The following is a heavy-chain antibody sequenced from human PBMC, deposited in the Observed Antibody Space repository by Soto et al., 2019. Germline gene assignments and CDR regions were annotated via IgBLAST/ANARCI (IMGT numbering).Heavy chain of an antibody. Sequence: QVQLVQSGAEVKKPGSSVKVSCTASGGSLSNYGISWVRQAPGQGLEWMGRIIPIFGTTTYAQEFQGRVTPSADKSTNIVYLELSSLRFEDTAVYYCALDARASAIRGRPDNWGQGTLVTVSS. V-gene: IGHV1-69*08. CDR3: ALDARASAIRGRPDN. D-gene: IGHD3-10*01. CDR2: IIPIFGTT. J-gene: IGHJ4*02. CDR1: GGSLSNYG.